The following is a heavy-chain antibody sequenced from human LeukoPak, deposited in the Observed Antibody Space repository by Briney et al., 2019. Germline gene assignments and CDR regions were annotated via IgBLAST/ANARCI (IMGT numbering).Heavy chain of an antibody. J-gene: IGHJ4*02. V-gene: IGHV4-31*03. Sequence: SETLSLTCTVSGGSISSGGYYWSWIRQHPGKGLEWIGYIYYSGSTYYNPSLKSRVTISVDTSKNQFSLKLSSVTAADTAVYYCARGSCSRGSCYLNYWGQGTLVTVSS. CDR1: GGSISSGGYY. CDR3: ARGSCSRGSCYLNY. CDR2: IYYSGST. D-gene: IGHD2-15*01.